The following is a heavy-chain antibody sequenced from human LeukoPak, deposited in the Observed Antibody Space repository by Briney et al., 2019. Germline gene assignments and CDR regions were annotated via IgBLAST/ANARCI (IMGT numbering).Heavy chain of an antibody. J-gene: IGHJ3*02. CDR2: IYPGDSDT. Sequence: GESLKISCKGSGYSFTSYWIGWVRQMPGKGLEWMGIIYPGDSDTRYSPSFQGQATISADKSISTAYLQWSSLKASDTAMYYCARQNRNWLNVNDAFDIWGQGAMVTASS. D-gene: IGHD1-20*01. V-gene: IGHV5-51*01. CDR3: ARQNRNWLNVNDAFDI. CDR1: GYSFTSYW.